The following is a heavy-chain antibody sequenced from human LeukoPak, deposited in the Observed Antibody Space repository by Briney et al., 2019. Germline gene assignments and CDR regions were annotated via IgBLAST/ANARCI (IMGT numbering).Heavy chain of an antibody. J-gene: IGHJ3*02. CDR1: GYTFTGYY. CDR3: AKDMELVGTSLAGDSLEI. D-gene: IGHD2-15*01. Sequence: ASVKVSCKASGYTFTGYYMHWVRQAPGQGLEWMGWINPDSGGTNYAQKFQGRVTMTRDTSISTAYMELSSLKFDDTAVYYCAKDMELVGTSLAGDSLEIWGQGTVVTVSS. V-gene: IGHV1-2*02. CDR2: INPDSGGT.